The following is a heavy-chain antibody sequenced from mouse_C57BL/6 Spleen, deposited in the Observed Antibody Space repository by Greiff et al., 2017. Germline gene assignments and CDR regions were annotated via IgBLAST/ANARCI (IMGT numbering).Heavy chain of an antibody. J-gene: IGHJ2*01. Sequence: VQLQQSGPELVKPGASVKISCKASGYSFTGYYMNWVKQSPEKSLEWIGEINPSTGGTTYNQKFKAKATLTVDKSSSTAYMQLKSLTSEDSAVYYCARVGGLRRYFDYCCQGTTLTVSS. CDR1: GYSFTGYY. CDR3: ARVGGLRRYFDY. V-gene: IGHV1-42*01. CDR2: INPSTGGT. D-gene: IGHD2-4*01.